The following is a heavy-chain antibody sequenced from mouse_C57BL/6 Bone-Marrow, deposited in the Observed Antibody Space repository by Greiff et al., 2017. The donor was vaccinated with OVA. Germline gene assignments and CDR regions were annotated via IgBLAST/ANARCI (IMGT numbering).Heavy chain of an antibody. J-gene: IGHJ3*01. CDR3: ARSIYYYGSSPAWFAY. Sequence: EVQVVESGGDLVKPGGSLKLSCAASGFTFSSYGMSWVRQTPDKRLEWVATISSGGSYTYYPDSVKGRFTISRDNAKNTLYLQMSSLKSEDTAMYYCARSIYYYGSSPAWFAYWGQGTLVTVSA. V-gene: IGHV5-6*01. CDR2: ISSGGSYT. CDR1: GFTFSSYG. D-gene: IGHD1-1*01.